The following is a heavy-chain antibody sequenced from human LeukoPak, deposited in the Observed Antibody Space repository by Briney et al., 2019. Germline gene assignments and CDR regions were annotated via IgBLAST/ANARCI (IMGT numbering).Heavy chain of an antibody. J-gene: IGHJ4*02. CDR2: ISGSGGST. V-gene: IGHV3-23*01. CDR1: GFTFSSYA. Sequence: GGSLRLSCAASGFTFSSYAMSWVRQAPGKGLGWVSAISGSGGSTYYADSVKGRFTISRDNSKNTLYLQMNSLRAEDTAVYYCAKASRGIQLWFEVYFDYWGQGTLVTVSS. D-gene: IGHD5-18*01. CDR3: AKASRGIQLWFEVYFDY.